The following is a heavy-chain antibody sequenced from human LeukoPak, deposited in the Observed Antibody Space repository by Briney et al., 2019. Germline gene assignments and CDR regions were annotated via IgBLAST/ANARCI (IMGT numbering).Heavy chain of an antibody. D-gene: IGHD4-17*01. V-gene: IGHV4-61*02. CDR3: ARDQGYGDYVYDS. Sequence: SQTLSLTCSVSGGSFSSDSYYWSWIRQPAGKGLEWIGRIYASGNTNYNPYLTSRITISIDTFKHQFSLKLTSVTAADTAVYYCARDQGYGDYVYDSWGQGILVTVSS. CDR1: GGSFSSDSYY. J-gene: IGHJ5*02. CDR2: IYASGNT.